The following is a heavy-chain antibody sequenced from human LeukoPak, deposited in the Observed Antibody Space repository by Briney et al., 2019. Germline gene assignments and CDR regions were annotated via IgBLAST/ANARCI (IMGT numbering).Heavy chain of an antibody. Sequence: ASETLSLTCTASGDSITNSNYYWGWVRQSPGRGLEWLGNIFYNGGPYYNPSFKSRVVISVDTSKNHFSLTLNAVTAADTAVYHCASYSGIYSAFEIWSQGTLVTVSS. CDR3: ASYSGIYSAFEI. CDR1: GDSITNSNYY. V-gene: IGHV4-39*07. CDR2: IFYNGGP. J-gene: IGHJ3*02. D-gene: IGHD1-26*01.